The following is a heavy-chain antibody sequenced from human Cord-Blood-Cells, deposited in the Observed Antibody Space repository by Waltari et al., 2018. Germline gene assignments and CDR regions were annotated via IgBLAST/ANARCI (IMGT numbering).Heavy chain of an antibody. J-gene: IGHJ5*02. CDR3: ATVDYGDYVARYSGFDP. CDR1: GYTLTELS. V-gene: IGHV1-24*01. Sequence: QVQLVQSGAEVKKPGPSVKVSCKVSGYTLTELSMPWVRQAPGKGLEWMGGFDPEDGETIYAQKFQGRVTMTEDTSTDTAYMELSSLRSEDTAVYYCATVDYGDYVARYSGFDPWGQGTLVTVSS. CDR2: FDPEDGET. D-gene: IGHD4-17*01.